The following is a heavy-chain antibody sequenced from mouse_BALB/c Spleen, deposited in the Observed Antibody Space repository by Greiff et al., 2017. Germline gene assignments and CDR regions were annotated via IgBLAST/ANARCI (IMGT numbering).Heavy chain of an antibody. CDR2: ISSGSSTI. CDR3: ARSHYYGYAMDY. CDR1: GFTFSSFG. V-gene: IGHV5-17*02. D-gene: IGHD1-2*01. J-gene: IGHJ4*01. Sequence: DVMLVESGGGLVQPGGSRKLSCAASGFTFSSFGMHWVRQAPEKGLEWVAYISSGSSTIYYADTVKGRFTISRDNPKNTLFLQMTSLRSEDTAMYYCARSHYYGYAMDYWGQGTSVTVSS.